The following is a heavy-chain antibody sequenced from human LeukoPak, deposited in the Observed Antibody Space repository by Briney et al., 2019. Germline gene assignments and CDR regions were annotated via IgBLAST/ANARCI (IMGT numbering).Heavy chain of an antibody. D-gene: IGHD1-7*01. CDR2: IYYSGST. Sequence: SETLSLTCTVSGGSISSSSYYWGWIRQPPGKGLEWIGSIYYSGSTYYNPSLESRVTISVDTSKNQFSLKLSSVTAADTAVYYCARDGTGTTTNWGQGTLVTVSS. J-gene: IGHJ4*02. CDR3: ARDGTGTTTN. CDR1: GGSISSSSYY. V-gene: IGHV4-39*07.